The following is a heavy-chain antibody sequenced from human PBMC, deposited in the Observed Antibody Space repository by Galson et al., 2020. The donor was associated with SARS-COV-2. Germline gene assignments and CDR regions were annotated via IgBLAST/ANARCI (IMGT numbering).Heavy chain of an antibody. V-gene: IGHV3-23*01. CDR2: ISGSGGST. J-gene: IGHJ3*02. Sequence: GGFLRLSCAASGFTFSSYAMSWVRQAPGKGLEWVSAISGSGGSTYYADSVKGRFTISRDNSKNTLYLQMNSLRAEDTAVYYCAKDLGRYSSGWPHDAFDIWGQGTMVTVSS. CDR3: AKDLGRYSSGWPHDAFDI. CDR1: GFTFSSYA. D-gene: IGHD6-19*01.